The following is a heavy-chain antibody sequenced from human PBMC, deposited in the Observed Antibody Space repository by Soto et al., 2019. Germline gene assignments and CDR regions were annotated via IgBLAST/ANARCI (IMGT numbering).Heavy chain of an antibody. Sequence: GSLRLSCVASGFTVSSNYMSWVRRAPGKGLEWVSVIYSGDSAYYADSVKGRFAISRDTSKNTLYLQMNSLRVEDTAVYYCARDRSSSSFFYFDYWGQGTLVTVSS. V-gene: IGHV3-53*01. CDR2: IYSGDSA. CDR1: GFTVSSNY. J-gene: IGHJ4*02. D-gene: IGHD6-6*01. CDR3: ARDRSSSSFFYFDY.